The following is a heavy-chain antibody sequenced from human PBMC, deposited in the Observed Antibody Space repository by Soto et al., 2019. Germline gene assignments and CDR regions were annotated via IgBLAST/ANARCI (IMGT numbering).Heavy chain of an antibody. D-gene: IGHD6-19*01. J-gene: IGHJ4*02. CDR3: ARNSSGALDY. CDR1: GGTFSSYA. Sequence: QVQLVQSGAEVKKPGSSVKVSCKASGGTFSSYAISWLRQAPGQGLEWMGGIIPTFGTANYAQKFQGRVTMTADESTSTDYMELSSLRSEDTAVYYCARNSSGALDYWGQGTLVTVSS. CDR2: IIPTFGTA. V-gene: IGHV1-69*12.